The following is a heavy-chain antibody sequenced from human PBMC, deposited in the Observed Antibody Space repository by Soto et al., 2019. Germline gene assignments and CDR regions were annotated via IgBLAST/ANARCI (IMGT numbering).Heavy chain of an antibody. D-gene: IGHD1-26*01. V-gene: IGHV4-59*01. CDR2: GFYTGRA. J-gene: IGHJ6*02. Sequence: SETLPLTCTASGCTLSSYYLSWVRQPPGKGLEWIGYGFYTGRANYNASLKSGVSISLDTSNYQFSLKLSSVTAADTAVYYCARDGAGRTTTNAYYYNGMDVWGPGTTVTVSS. CDR1: GCTLSSYY. CDR3: ARDGAGRTTTNAYYYNGMDV.